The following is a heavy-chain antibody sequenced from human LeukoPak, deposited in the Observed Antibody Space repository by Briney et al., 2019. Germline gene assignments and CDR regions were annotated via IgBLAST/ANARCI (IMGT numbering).Heavy chain of an antibody. CDR3: ARDSRITGTLFDY. Sequence: SVKVSCKASGGTFSSYAISWVRQAPGQGLEWMGRIIPILGIANYAQKFQGRVTITADKSTSTAYMELRSLRSDGTAVYYCARDSRITGTLFDYWGQGTLVTVSS. D-gene: IGHD1-20*01. V-gene: IGHV1-69*04. CDR2: IIPILGIA. CDR1: GGTFSSYA. J-gene: IGHJ4*02.